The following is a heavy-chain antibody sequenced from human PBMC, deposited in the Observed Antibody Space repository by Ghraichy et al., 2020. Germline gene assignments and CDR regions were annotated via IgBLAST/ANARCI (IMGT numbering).Heavy chain of an antibody. CDR1: GFTFRNAW. CDR2: IKSKTDGGTT. CDR3: TTDLTMVRGVIMDY. V-gene: IGHV3-15*01. Sequence: GESLNISCAASGFTFRNAWMSWVRQGPGKGLEWVGRIKSKTDGGTTDYAAPVKGRFTIARDDSKNTLYLQMNSLKTEDTAVYYCTTDLTMVRGVIMDYWGQGTLVTVSS. J-gene: IGHJ4*02. D-gene: IGHD3-10*01.